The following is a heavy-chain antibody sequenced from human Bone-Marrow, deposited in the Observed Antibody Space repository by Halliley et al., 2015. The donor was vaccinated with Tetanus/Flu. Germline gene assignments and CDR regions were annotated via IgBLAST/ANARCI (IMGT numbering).Heavy chain of an antibody. D-gene: IGHD1-1*01. J-gene: IGHJ3*01. CDR3: VRTGTGVVQNAFDV. Sequence: VSIIADNGMTFYADSVKGRFTISRGNSKNTLDLQMKGLRAEDTAVYYCVRTGTGVVQNAFDVWGQGTMVSVSS. V-gene: IGHV3-66*01. CDR2: IADNGMT.